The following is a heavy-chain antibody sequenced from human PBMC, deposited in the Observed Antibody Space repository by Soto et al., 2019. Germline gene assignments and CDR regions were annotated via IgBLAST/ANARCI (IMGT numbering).Heavy chain of an antibody. V-gene: IGHV4-31*03. CDR1: GGSISSGGYY. J-gene: IGHJ6*02. Sequence: SETLSLTCTVSGGSISSGGYYWSWIRQHPGKGLEWIGYIYYSGSTYYNPSLKSRVTISVDTSKNQFSLKLSSVTAADTAVYYCARADYYGSGSYYTEYYYGMDVWGQGTTVTVSS. CDR2: IYYSGST. D-gene: IGHD3-10*01. CDR3: ARADYYGSGSYYTEYYYGMDV.